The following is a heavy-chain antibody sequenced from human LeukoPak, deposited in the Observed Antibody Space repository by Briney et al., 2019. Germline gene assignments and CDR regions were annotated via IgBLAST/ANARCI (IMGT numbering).Heavy chain of an antibody. CDR3: ASFYCSGGSCYQYYYYYYMDV. V-gene: IGHV4-59*08. CDR2: IYYSGST. Sequence: SETLSLTCTVSGDSISSYYWSWIRQPPGKGLEWIGYIYYSGSTYSNPSLRSRVTISVDTSKNQFSLKLSSVTAADTAVYYCASFYCSGGSCYQYYYYYYMDVWGKGTTVTISS. J-gene: IGHJ6*03. D-gene: IGHD2-15*01. CDR1: GDSISSYY.